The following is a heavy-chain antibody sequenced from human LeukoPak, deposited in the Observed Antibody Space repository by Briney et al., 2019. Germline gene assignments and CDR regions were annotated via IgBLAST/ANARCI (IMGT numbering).Heavy chain of an antibody. V-gene: IGHV3-30*04. D-gene: IGHD2-15*01. CDR3: ARDLGSGGSCYRN. J-gene: IGHJ4*02. CDR2: ISYDGSNK. CDR1: GFTFSSYA. Sequence: PGRSLRLSCAASGFTFSSYAMHWVRQAPGKGLEWVAVISYDGSNKYYADSVKGRFTISRDNSKNTLYLQMNSLRAEDTAVYFCARDLGSGGSCYRNWGQGTLVTVSS.